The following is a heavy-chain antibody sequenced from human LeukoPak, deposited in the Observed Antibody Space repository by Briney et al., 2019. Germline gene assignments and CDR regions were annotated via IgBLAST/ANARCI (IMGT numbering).Heavy chain of an antibody. CDR2: TSSSDDGT. D-gene: IGHD2-21*01. J-gene: IGHJ4*02. CDR1: GFTFSTYR. Sequence: GSLRLSCAASGFTFSTYRMHWVRQAPGKGLEWVSATSSSDDGTYHADSVRGRFTVYRDNFRNTLYLQMNRLRVEDAALYYCARAPVTSCRGAFCYPFDLWGQGVLVTVSS. V-gene: IGHV3-23*01. CDR3: ARAPVTSCRGAFCYPFDL.